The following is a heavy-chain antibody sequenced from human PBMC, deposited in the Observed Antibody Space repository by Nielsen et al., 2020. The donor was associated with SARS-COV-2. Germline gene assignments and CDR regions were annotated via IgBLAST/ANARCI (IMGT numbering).Heavy chain of an antibody. V-gene: IGHV3-64D*06. J-gene: IGHJ4*02. CDR1: GFTFSSYA. CDR2: ISSNGGST. D-gene: IGHD1-26*01. CDR3: ARDLGALSGEGFDY. Sequence: GGSLRLSCSASGFTFSSYAMHWVRQAPGKGLEYVSAISSNGGSTYYADSVKGRFTISRDNSKNTLYLQMSSLRAEDTAVYYCARDLGALSGEGFDYWGQGTLVTVSS.